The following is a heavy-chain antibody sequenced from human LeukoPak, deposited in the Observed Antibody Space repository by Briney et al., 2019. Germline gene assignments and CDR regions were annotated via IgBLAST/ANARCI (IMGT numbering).Heavy chain of an antibody. CDR1: GFTFSSYG. V-gene: IGHV3-30*02. Sequence: GSLRLSCAASGFTFSSYGTHWVRQAPGKGLEWVAVIWYDGSNKYYADSVKGRFTISRDNSKNTLYLQMNSLRAEDTALYYCATEIVWDFDYWGQGTLVTVSS. CDR3: ATEIVWDFDY. D-gene: IGHD3-22*01. J-gene: IGHJ4*02. CDR2: IWYDGSNK.